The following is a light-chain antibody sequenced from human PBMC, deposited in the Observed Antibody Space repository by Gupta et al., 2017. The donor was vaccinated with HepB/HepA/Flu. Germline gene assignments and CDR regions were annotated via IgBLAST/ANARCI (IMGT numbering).Light chain of an antibody. Sequence: QSVLTQPPSVSGAPGQPRIISCTGSNSNIGASYDVHWYQQFPGTAPKLLIYGNHHRPSGIPERFSASRSGTSAALAITGRQAEDEDDYYCQSYDGNFWLFGGGTKVTVL. V-gene: IGLV1-40*01. J-gene: IGLJ3*02. CDR1: NSNIGASYD. CDR3: QSYDGNFWL. CDR2: GNH.